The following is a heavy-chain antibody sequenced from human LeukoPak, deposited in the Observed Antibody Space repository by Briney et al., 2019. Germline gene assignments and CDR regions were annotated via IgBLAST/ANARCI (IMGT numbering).Heavy chain of an antibody. D-gene: IGHD3-22*01. CDR3: TTKDLYDSSLDY. CDR1: GFTFSNAW. Sequence: GGSLRLSCAASGFTFSNAWMNWVRQAPGKGLEWVGRIKSKTDGGTTDYAAPVKGGFTISRDDSKNTLYLQMNSLKTEDTAVYYCTTKDLYDSSLDYWGQGTLVTVSS. CDR2: IKSKTDGGTT. J-gene: IGHJ4*02. V-gene: IGHV3-15*07.